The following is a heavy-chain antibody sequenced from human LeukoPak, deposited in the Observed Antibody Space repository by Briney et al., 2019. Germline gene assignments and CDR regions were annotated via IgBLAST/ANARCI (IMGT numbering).Heavy chain of an antibody. V-gene: IGHV3-7*01. CDR2: IKEDGSEK. CDR1: GFAFASSW. CDR3: AREPGIGYAFDI. Sequence: GGSLRLSCVVSGFAFASSWMTWVRQAPGKGLEWVANIKEDGSEKHYVDSVKGRFTISRDNAKNSLYLQINSLRAEDTAVYYCAREPGIGYAFDIWGQGTMVTVSS. D-gene: IGHD3-10*01. J-gene: IGHJ3*02.